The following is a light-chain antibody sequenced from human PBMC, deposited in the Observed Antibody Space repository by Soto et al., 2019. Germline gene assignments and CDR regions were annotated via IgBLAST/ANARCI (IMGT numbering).Light chain of an antibody. Sequence: ELVMTQSPATLSVSPGARATLSCRASQSVSSNVAWYQQRPGQAPRLLMYEASNRATGVPARFSGSGSGTDFTLTISSLEPEDFAIYYCQQRRNWPPTFGQGTKVDIK. CDR1: QSVSSN. CDR2: EAS. J-gene: IGKJ1*01. CDR3: QQRRNWPPT. V-gene: IGKV3-11*01.